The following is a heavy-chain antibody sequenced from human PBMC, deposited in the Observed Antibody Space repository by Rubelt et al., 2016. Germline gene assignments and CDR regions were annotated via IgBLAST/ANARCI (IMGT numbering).Heavy chain of an antibody. J-gene: IGHJ6*03. CDR3: ATSNYYYYYMDV. Sequence: QVHLVQSGDEVKMPGASVKVSCKASGYAFTTSGISWVRQAPGQGLEWVGWINPNNAGTKYPQRFQGRVPITRDTSINTAYLEMSRLTSDDTAVYYCATSNYYYYYMDVWGKGTTVTVSS. V-gene: IGHV1-2*02. CDR1: GYAFTTSG. CDR2: INPNNAGT.